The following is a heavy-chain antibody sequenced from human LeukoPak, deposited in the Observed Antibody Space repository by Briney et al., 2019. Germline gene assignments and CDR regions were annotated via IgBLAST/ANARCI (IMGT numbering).Heavy chain of an antibody. Sequence: SVKVSCKTSGGTFSSYAITWVRQTPGQGLEWMGGIIPIFGTANYAQKFQGRVTITADKSTSTAYMELSSLRSEDTAVYYCARYPRNDSSGYFDYWGQGILVTVSS. J-gene: IGHJ4*02. CDR2: IIPIFGTA. CDR1: GGTFSSYA. CDR3: ARYPRNDSSGYFDY. V-gene: IGHV1-69*06. D-gene: IGHD3-22*01.